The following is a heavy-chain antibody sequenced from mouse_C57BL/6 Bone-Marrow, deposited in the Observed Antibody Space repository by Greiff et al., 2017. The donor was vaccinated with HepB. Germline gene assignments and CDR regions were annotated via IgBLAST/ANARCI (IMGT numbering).Heavy chain of an antibody. D-gene: IGHD1-1*01. J-gene: IGHJ1*03. V-gene: IGHV5-17*01. CDR3: ARLYYYGSSPSV. CDR1: GFTFSDYG. Sequence: DVMLVESGGGLVKPGGSLKLSCAASGFTFSDYGMHWVRQAPEKGLEWVAYISSGSSTIYYADTVKGRFTISRDNAKNTLFLQMTSLRSEDTALYYCARLYYYGSSPSVWGTGTTVTVSS. CDR2: ISSGSSTI.